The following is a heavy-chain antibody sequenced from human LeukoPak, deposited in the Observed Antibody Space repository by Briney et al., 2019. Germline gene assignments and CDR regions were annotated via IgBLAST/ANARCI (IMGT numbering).Heavy chain of an antibody. CDR1: GGTFSSYA. CDR2: IIPIFGTA. Sequence: ASVKVSCKASGGTFSSYAISWVRQAPGQGLEWMGGIIPIFGTANYAQKFQGRVTITADESTSTAYMELSSLRSEDTAVYYCARAGGIAAAGSIKTSHYYYYMDVWGKGTTVTISS. V-gene: IGHV1-69*13. CDR3: ARAGGIAAAGSIKTSHYYYYMDV. J-gene: IGHJ6*03. D-gene: IGHD6-13*01.